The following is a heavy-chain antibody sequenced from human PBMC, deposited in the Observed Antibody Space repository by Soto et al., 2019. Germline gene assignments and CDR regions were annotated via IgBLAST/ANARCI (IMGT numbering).Heavy chain of an antibody. D-gene: IGHD3-10*01. CDR1: GYSFTGHY. Sequence: ASVKVSCKASGYSFTGHYMHWVRQVSGKRLEFLGWLKPDNGGTYYAPKFQGRVTFTRDTSTTTAYMELSGLHSDDTAVYYCARDLCPLGSGSPCPTYGMDLWGQGTTVTVSS. J-gene: IGHJ6*02. V-gene: IGHV1-2*02. CDR2: LKPDNGGT. CDR3: ARDLCPLGSGSPCPTYGMDL.